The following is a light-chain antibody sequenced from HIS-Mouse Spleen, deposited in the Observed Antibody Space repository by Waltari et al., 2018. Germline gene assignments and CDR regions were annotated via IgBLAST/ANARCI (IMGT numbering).Light chain of an antibody. Sequence: DIQLTQSPSFLSASVGDRVTITCRASQGISSYLAWYQQKQGKAPKRLIYAASTLQSGVPSRFSGSGSGTEFTLTISSLQPEDFATYYCQQLNSYPPTFGQGTKVEIK. CDR3: QQLNSYPPT. CDR1: QGISSY. V-gene: IGKV1-9*01. CDR2: AAS. J-gene: IGKJ1*01.